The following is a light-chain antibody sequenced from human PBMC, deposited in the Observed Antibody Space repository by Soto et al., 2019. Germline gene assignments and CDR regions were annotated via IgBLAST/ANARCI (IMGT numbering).Light chain of an antibody. CDR3: ATWDDSLHGYV. CDR2: SSN. CDR1: NANIGNNK. J-gene: IGLJ1*01. Sequence: QSVLTQPPSASTTPGQKVTISCSGSNANIGNNKVNWYQQLPGTAPKLLIYSSNQRPSGVPDRFSGSKAGTSASLAISGLQSEDAANYYCATWDDSLHGYVFGAGTKVTVL. V-gene: IGLV1-44*01.